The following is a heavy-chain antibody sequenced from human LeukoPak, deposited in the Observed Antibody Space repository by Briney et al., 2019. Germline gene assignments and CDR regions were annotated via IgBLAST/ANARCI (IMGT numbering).Heavy chain of an antibody. V-gene: IGHV3-7*01. CDR3: ARLAGVWGSYRFGS. CDR2: IQEDGSGK. CDR1: GFTLGDYW. J-gene: IGHJ4*02. Sequence: PGGSLRLSCAASGFTLGDYWMSWVRQAPGKRLEWVANIQEDGSGKYYVDSVKGRFTISRDNANNSVFLQMNSLRAEDAAIYYCARLAGVWGSYRFGSWGQGTQVTVSS. D-gene: IGHD3-16*02.